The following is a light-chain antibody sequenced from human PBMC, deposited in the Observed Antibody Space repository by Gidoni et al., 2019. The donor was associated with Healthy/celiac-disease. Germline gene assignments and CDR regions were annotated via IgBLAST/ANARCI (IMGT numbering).Light chain of an antibody. V-gene: IGKV3-15*01. CDR3: QQYNNWPPWVT. J-gene: IGKJ3*01. Sequence: EIVMTQSPATLSVSPGERATLSCRASQSVSSNLAWYQQKPGQAPRLLLYGASTRATGIPARFSGSGSGTEFTLTISSLQSEDFEVYYCQQYNNWPPWVTFXHXTKVDIK. CDR2: GAS. CDR1: QSVSSN.